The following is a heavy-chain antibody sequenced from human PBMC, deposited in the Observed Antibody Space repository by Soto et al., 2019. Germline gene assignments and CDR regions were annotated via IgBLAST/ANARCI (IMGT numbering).Heavy chain of an antibody. CDR3: AKAPPDYYDISAAFQH. CDR2: ISGSGGST. D-gene: IGHD3-22*01. CDR1: GFTFSSYA. Sequence: EVQLLESGGGLVQPGGSLRLSCAASGFTFSSYAMSWVRQAPGKGLEWVSAISGSGGSTYYADSVKGRFTISRDNSKNTLYLQMNSLRAEDTAVYYCAKAPPDYYDISAAFQHWGQGTLVTVSS. V-gene: IGHV3-23*01. J-gene: IGHJ1*01.